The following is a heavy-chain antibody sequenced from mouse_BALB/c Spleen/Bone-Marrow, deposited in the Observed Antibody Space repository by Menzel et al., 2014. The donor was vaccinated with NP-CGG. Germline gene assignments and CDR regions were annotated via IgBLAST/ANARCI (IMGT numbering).Heavy chain of an antibody. D-gene: IGHD3-2*01. V-gene: IGHV1-54*01. CDR1: GYAFTSYL. Sequence: QVQLQQSGAELVRPGTSVKVSCKASGYAFTSYLIDWIKQRPGQGLEWIGEINPGSGGANYNEKFKGKATLTADKSSSTANMQISSLTPDGSAVYFCAREWTARTPSYWGQSTVLTVSS. CDR2: INPGSGGA. J-gene: IGHJ2*01. CDR3: AREWTARTPSY.